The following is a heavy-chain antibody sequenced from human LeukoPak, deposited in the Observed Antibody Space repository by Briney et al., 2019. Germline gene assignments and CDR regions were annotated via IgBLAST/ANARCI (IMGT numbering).Heavy chain of an antibody. CDR2: ISSSGSTI. CDR3: ASEGYSSSWYPLYYYYYGMDV. V-gene: IGHV3-48*03. Sequence: GGSLRLSCAASGFTFSSYEMNWVRQAPGKGLEWVSYISSSGSTIYYADSVKGRFTISRDNAKNSLYLQMNSLRAEDTAVYYCASEGYSSSWYPLYYYYYGMDVWGQGTTVTVSS. CDR1: GFTFSSYE. J-gene: IGHJ6*02. D-gene: IGHD6-13*01.